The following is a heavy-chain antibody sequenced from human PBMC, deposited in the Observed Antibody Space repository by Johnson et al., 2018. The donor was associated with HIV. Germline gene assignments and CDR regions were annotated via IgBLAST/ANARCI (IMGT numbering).Heavy chain of an antibody. CDR1: GFTVSSNY. D-gene: IGHD2-21*01. CDR2: IYSGGRT. Sequence: EVQLVESGGGLIQPGGSLRLSCAASGFTVSSNYMSWVRQAPGKGLEWVSVIYSGGRTYHADSVKGRFTISRDTAKNTLYLQMNSLRVEDTAVYYCARDPITPYERGPDAFDVWGQGTVVTVSS. V-gene: IGHV3-53*01. J-gene: IGHJ3*01. CDR3: ARDPITPYERGPDAFDV.